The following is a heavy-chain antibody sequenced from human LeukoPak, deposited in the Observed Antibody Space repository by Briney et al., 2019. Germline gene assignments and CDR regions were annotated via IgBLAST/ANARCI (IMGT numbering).Heavy chain of an antibody. Sequence: SVKVSCKASGGTFRSYAISWVRQAPGQGLEWMGRIIPIFGTANYAQKFQGRVTITTDESTSTAYMELSSLRSEDTAVCYCARDYYADSSGYYEYYFDYWGQGTLVTVSS. V-gene: IGHV1-69*05. CDR1: GGTFRSYA. CDR2: IIPIFGTA. CDR3: ARDYYADSSGYYEYYFDY. J-gene: IGHJ4*02. D-gene: IGHD3-22*01.